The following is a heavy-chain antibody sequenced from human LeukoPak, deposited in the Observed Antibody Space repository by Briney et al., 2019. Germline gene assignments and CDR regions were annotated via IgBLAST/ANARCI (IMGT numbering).Heavy chain of an antibody. CDR3: AKGYGGSHFDY. CDR1: GFTFSTYG. D-gene: IGHD4-23*01. J-gene: IGHJ4*02. CDR2: IRCDESKT. Sequence: GGSLRLSCAASGFTFSTYGMHWVRQAPGKGLEWVAFIRCDESKTYYADSVRGRFIISRDNSKNTLYLQMNGLRVADTAIYYCAKGYGGSHFDYWGQGALVAVSS. V-gene: IGHV3-30*02.